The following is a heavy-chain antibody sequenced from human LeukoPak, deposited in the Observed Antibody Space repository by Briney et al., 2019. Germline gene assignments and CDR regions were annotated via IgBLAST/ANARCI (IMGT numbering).Heavy chain of an antibody. CDR2: ISYDGSNK. V-gene: IGHV3-30*18. CDR3: AKDVVLLWFEGSMDV. J-gene: IGHJ6*02. Sequence: PGGSLRLSCAASGFTFSSYGMHWVRQAPGKGLEWVAVISYDGSNKYYADSVKGRFTISRDNSKNTLYLQMNSLRAEDTAVYYCAKDVVLLWFEGSMDVWGQGTTVTVSS. CDR1: GFTFSSYG. D-gene: IGHD3-10*01.